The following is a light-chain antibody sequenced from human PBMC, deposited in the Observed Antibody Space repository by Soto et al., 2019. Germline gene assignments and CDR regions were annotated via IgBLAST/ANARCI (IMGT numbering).Light chain of an antibody. J-gene: IGKJ2*01. CDR2: DAS. CDR3: QQSDSTPYT. Sequence: DIQMTQSPSSLSASVGDRVTITCRASQTISTYLNWYQQKPGKAPRLLIYDASSLLSGVPSRCSGSGSGTDFTLTIASLQPEDFSPYYCQQSDSTPYTFGHGTKVEI. CDR1: QTISTY. V-gene: IGKV1-39*01.